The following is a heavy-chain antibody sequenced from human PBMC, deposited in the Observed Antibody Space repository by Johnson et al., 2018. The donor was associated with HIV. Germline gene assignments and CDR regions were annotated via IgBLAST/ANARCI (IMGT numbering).Heavy chain of an antibody. Sequence: QVQLVESGGGVVQPGRSLRLSCAASGFTFSSYAMHWVRQAPGKGLEWVAVISYDGSNKYYADSVKGRFTISRDNSKKTLYLQMNSLRAEDTAVYSCSRDLMGPIVVDPYAFDIWGQGTMVTVSS. CDR3: SRDLMGPIVVDPYAFDI. CDR2: ISYDGSNK. J-gene: IGHJ3*02. D-gene: IGHD2-2*01. V-gene: IGHV3-30*04. CDR1: GFTFSSYA.